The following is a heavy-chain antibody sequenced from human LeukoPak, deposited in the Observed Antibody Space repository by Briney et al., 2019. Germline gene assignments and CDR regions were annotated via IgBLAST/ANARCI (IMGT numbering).Heavy chain of an antibody. V-gene: IGHV1-2*02. J-gene: IGHJ6*02. CDR3: ASDGVLWFGELLFPGGYGMDV. CDR1: GYTFTCYY. Sequence: VSVKVSCKASGYTFTCYYMHWVRQAPGQGLEWMGWINPNSGGTNYAQKFQGRVTMTRDTSISTAYMELSRLKSDDTAVYYCASDGVLWFGELLFPGGYGMDVWGQGTTVTVSS. D-gene: IGHD3-10*01. CDR2: INPNSGGT.